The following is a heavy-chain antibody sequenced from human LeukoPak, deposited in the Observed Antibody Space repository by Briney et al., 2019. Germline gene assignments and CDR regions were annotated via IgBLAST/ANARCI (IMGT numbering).Heavy chain of an antibody. CDR1: GYTLTELS. V-gene: IGHV1-24*01. Sequence: ASVKVSCKVSGYTLTELSMHRVRQAPGKGLEWMGGFDPEDGETIYAQKFQGRVTMTEDTSSDTAYMELSSLRSEDTAVYYCATAVSLVAGTPYDYWGQGTLVTVSS. D-gene: IGHD6-19*01. J-gene: IGHJ4*02. CDR2: FDPEDGET. CDR3: ATAVSLVAGTPYDY.